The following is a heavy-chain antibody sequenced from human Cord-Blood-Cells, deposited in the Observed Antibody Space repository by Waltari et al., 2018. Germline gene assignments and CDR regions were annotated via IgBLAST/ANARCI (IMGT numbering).Heavy chain of an antibody. V-gene: IGHV4-34*01. CDR2: INHSGST. D-gene: IGHD1-26*01. CDR3: ARGGGSYYNWFDP. Sequence: QVQLQQWGAGLLKPSETLSLTCAVYGGSFSGYYWSWIRQPPGKGLEWIGEINHSGSTNYNPSLKSRVTISVDTSKNQFSLKLSSGTAADTAVYYCARGGGSYYNWFDPWGQGTLVTFSS. CDR1: GGSFSGYY. J-gene: IGHJ5*02.